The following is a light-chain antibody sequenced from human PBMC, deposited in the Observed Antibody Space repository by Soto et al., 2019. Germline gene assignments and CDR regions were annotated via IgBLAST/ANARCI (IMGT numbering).Light chain of an antibody. V-gene: IGKV1-39*01. J-gene: IGKJ4*01. CDR3: QQNDSTPLT. CDR2: AAS. Sequence: DIQMTQSPSSLSASVGDRVTITCRASQSINTFLNWYQQKPGKAPKLLIYAASSLQSGIPSRFSGSGSGTDFTLIITSLQPEDFATYYCQQNDSTPLTFGGGTKVEIK. CDR1: QSINTF.